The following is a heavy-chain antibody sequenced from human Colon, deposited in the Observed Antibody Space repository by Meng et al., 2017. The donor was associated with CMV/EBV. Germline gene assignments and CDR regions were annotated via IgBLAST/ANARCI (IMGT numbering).Heavy chain of an antibody. V-gene: IGHV1-46*01. CDR3: ARGGYCSSTSCYSDYYYYGMDV. Sequence: ASVKVSCKASGYTFTSYYMHWVRQAPGQGLEWMGIINPSGGSTSYAQKFQGRVTMTRDTSTSTVYMELSSQRSEDTAVYYCARGGYCSSTSCYSDYYYYGMDVWGQGTTVTVSS. D-gene: IGHD2-2*03. J-gene: IGHJ6*02. CDR2: INPSGGST. CDR1: GYTFTSYY.